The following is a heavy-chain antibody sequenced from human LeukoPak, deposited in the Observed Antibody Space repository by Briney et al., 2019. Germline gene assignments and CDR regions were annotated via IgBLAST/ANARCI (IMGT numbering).Heavy chain of an antibody. CDR1: GFTFSSFG. V-gene: IGHV3-30*02. CDR2: IRSDGSDR. D-gene: IGHD1-26*01. Sequence: GGSLRLSCAASGFTFSSFGMHWVRQTPGKGLEWVAFIRSDGSDRYYADAVKGRFTISRDNVNNTLSLQIDSLRDDDTAVYYCAKDQTGSFDSWGQGTVVTVSS. CDR3: AKDQTGSFDS. J-gene: IGHJ4*02.